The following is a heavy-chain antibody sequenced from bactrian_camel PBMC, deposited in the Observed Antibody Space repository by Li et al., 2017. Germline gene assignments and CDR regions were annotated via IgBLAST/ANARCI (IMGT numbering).Heavy chain of an antibody. CDR1: GFTFSSYW. V-gene: IGHV3S1*01. J-gene: IGHJ4*01. Sequence: VQLVESGGGLVQPGGSLRLSCAASGFTFSSYWMYWVRQAPGKGLEWVSTIMRDGGRTYYAEHVQGRFTISRDDAKNTLYLQTNSLAAEDTAVYYCATESVYGLGTAKTGTQVTVS. CDR2: IMRDGGRT. D-gene: IGHD5*01.